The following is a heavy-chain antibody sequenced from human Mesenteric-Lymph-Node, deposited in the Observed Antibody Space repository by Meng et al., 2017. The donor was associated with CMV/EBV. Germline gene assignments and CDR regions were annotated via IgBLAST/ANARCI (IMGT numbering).Heavy chain of an antibody. CDR2: ISGSGGST. J-gene: IGHJ4*02. D-gene: IGHD1-26*01. CDR1: GFTFSSYA. CDR3: ARRSNEGRYFDY. Sequence: GGSLRLSCAASGFTFSSYAMSWVRQAPGKGLEWVSAISGSGGSTYYADSVKGRFTISRDNSKNTLYLQMNSLRAEDTAVYYCARRSNEGRYFDYWGQGTLVTVSS. V-gene: IGHV3-23*01.